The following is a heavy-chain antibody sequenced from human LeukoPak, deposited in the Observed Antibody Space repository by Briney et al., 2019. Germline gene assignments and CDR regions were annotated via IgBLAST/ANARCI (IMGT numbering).Heavy chain of an antibody. CDR3: ARDFAAAGTTMDV. Sequence: GRSLRLSCAASGFTFSSYGMHWVRQAPGKGLEWVAVISYDGSNKYYADSVKGRFTISRDNSKNTLYLQMNSLRAEDTAVYYCARDFAAAGTTMDVWGQGTTVTVSS. V-gene: IGHV3-30*03. D-gene: IGHD6-13*01. CDR1: GFTFSSYG. CDR2: ISYDGSNK. J-gene: IGHJ6*02.